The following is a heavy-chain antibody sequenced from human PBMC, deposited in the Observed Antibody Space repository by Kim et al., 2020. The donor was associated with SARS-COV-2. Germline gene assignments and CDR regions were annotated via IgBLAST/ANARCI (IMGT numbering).Heavy chain of an antibody. CDR1: GGSFSGYY. CDR3: ARYWQQFRGRGYYFDY. V-gene: IGHV4-34*01. D-gene: IGHD6-13*01. Sequence: SETLSLTCAVYGGSFSGYYWSWIRQPPGKGLEWIGEINHSGSTNYNPSLKSRVTISVDTSKNQFSLKLSSVTAADTAVYYCARYWQQFRGRGYYFDYWGQGTLVTVSS. CDR2: INHSGST. J-gene: IGHJ4*02.